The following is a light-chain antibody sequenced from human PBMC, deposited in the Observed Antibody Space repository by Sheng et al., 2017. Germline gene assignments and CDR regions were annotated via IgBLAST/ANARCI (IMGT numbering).Light chain of an antibody. CDR2: DDS. Sequence: SYELTQPPSVSVAPGQTARITCGGNNIGSKSVHWYQQKPGQAPVLVVYDDSDRPSGIPERFSGSNSGNTATLTISGTQAMDEADYYCQAWDSSTNYVFGTGTKVTVL. CDR1: NIGSKS. CDR3: QAWDSSTNYV. J-gene: IGLJ1*01. V-gene: IGLV3-21*02.